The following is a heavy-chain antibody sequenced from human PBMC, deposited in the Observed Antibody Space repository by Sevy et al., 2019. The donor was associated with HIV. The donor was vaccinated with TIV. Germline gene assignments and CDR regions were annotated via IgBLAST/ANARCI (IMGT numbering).Heavy chain of an antibody. V-gene: IGHV5-51*01. CDR1: GYSFTNDW. CDR3: ARPLYGDISYLDY. D-gene: IGHD4-17*01. Sequence: GESLKISCKGSGYSFTNDWIAWVRQMPGKGLELVGIIYPYDSDTRYSPSFQGQATISADKSISTAYLQWSSLKASDTATYYCARPLYGDISYLDYWGQGTLVTVSS. J-gene: IGHJ4*02. CDR2: IYPYDSDT.